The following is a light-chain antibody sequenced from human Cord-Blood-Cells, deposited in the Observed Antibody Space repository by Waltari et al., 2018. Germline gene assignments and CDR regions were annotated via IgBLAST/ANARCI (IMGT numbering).Light chain of an antibody. CDR1: SSNIGSNY. Sequence: QSVLTQPPSASGTPGQRVTISCSGSSSNIGSNYVYWYQQLPGTAPKLLIYRNNPRPSGFPDRFSGCKSGASASLAISGRRSEEEADYYCAAWDEDLSGPVFGGGTKLTVL. CDR3: AAWDEDLSGPV. J-gene: IGLJ2*01. CDR2: RNN. V-gene: IGLV1-47*01.